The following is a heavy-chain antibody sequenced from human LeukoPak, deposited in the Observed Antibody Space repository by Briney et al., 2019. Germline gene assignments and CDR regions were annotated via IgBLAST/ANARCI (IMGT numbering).Heavy chain of an antibody. D-gene: IGHD2-15*01. CDR1: GFTFSTYG. CDR3: ARDSRYCSGGSCYDWFDP. V-gene: IGHV3-48*02. CDR2: ISSSSSTI. J-gene: IGHJ5*02. Sequence: GGSLRLSCAASGFTFSTYGMNWVRQAPGKGLEWVSYISSSSSTIYYADSVKGRFTISRDNANNSLYLQMNSLRDEDTAVFYCARDSRYCSGGSCYDWFDPWGQGTLVTVSS.